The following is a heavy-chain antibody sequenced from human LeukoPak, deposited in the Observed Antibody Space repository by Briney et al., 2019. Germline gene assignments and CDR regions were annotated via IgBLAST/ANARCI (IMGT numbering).Heavy chain of an antibody. J-gene: IGHJ5*02. Sequence: ASVKVSCKASGYTFTNYGISWVRQAPGQGLEWMGWISGYNGNTDYAQKLQGRVTMTTDTSTSTAYMELRSLGSDDTAIHYYARDTRTTLTPVNWFDPWGQGTLVTVSS. V-gene: IGHV1-18*01. D-gene: IGHD4-17*01. CDR1: GYTFTNYG. CDR3: ARDTRTTLTPVNWFDP. CDR2: ISGYNGNT.